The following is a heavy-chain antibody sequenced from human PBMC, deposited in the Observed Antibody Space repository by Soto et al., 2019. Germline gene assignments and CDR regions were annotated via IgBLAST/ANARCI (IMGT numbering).Heavy chain of an antibody. D-gene: IGHD3-10*01. CDR3: AHRRFGLRSPWDLGLFDY. V-gene: IGHV3-48*01. J-gene: IGHJ4*02. Sequence: SGGSLRLSCAASGFTFSSYSMNWVRQAPGKGLEWVSYISSSSSTIYYADSVKGRFTISRDNAKNSLYLQMNSLRAEDTAVYYCAHRRFGLRSPWDLGLFDYWGQGTLVTVSS. CDR1: GFTFSSYS. CDR2: ISSSSSTI.